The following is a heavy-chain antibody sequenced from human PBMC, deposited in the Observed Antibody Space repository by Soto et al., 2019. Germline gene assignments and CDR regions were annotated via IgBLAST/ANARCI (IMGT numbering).Heavy chain of an antibody. V-gene: IGHV4-4*07. CDR2: IYSSGNS. CDR1: GGSIRDYY. CDR3: ARYCNNSDCRHLYYFDY. D-gene: IGHD2-8*01. Sequence: PSETLSLTCTVSGGSIRDYYWTWLRQPAGKGLEWIGRIYSSGNSFYNPSLNSRVTMSVDMSKNQFSLNVSSVTAADTAVYYCARYCNNSDCRHLYYFDYWGLGTLVTVSS. J-gene: IGHJ4*02.